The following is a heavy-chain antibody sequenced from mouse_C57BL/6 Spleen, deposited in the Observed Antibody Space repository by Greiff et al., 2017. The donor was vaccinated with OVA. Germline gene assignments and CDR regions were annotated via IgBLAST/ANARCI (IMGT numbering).Heavy chain of an antibody. CDR2: INPVGSSA. Sequence: EVQRVESEGGLVQPGSSMKLSCTASGFTFSDYYMAWVSQVPGKGLEWVANINPVGSSAYYLDSLKSRFIISRDNAKNIRYLQISSLKSEDTATYYWAREGYDYDFDYWGQGTTLTVAS. CDR1: GFTFSDYY. CDR3: AREGYDYDFDY. D-gene: IGHD2-4*01. V-gene: IGHV5-16*01. J-gene: IGHJ2*01.